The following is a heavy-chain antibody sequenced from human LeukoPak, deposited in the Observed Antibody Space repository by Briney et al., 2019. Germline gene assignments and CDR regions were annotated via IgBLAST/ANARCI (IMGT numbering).Heavy chain of an antibody. CDR1: GFTFSSYA. V-gene: IGHV3-30*04. D-gene: IGHD3-10*01. CDR3: AKVTWGVFDY. J-gene: IGHJ4*02. Sequence: PGGSLRLSCAASGFTFSSYAMHWVRQAPGKGLEWVAVISYDGSNKYYADSVKGRFTISRDNSKNTLYLQMNSLRAEDTAVYYCAKVTWGVFDYWGQGTLVTVSS. CDR2: ISYDGSNK.